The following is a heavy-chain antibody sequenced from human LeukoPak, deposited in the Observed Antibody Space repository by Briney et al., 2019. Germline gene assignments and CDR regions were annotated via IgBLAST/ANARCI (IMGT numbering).Heavy chain of an antibody. CDR3: ARDFSRGAMVRGVTFDY. D-gene: IGHD3-10*01. J-gene: IGHJ4*02. CDR2: ISSSSYI. Sequence: GGSLRLSCAASGFTFSSYSMNWVRQAPGKGLEWVSSISSSSYIYYADSVKGRFTISRDNAKNSLYLQMNSLRAEDTAVYYCARDFSRGAMVRGVTFDYWGQGTLVTVSS. V-gene: IGHV3-21*01. CDR1: GFTFSSYS.